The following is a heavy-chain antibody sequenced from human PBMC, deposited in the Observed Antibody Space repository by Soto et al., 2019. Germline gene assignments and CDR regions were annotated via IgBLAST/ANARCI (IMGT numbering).Heavy chain of an antibody. CDR2: ISGSGGST. J-gene: IGHJ5*02. CDR3: ARAGVWFRSNWFDP. CDR1: GFTFSSYA. V-gene: IGHV3-23*01. D-gene: IGHD3-10*01. Sequence: EVQLLESGGGLVQPGGSLRLSCAASGFTFSSYAMSWVRQAPGKGLEWVSAISGSGGSTYYADSVKGRFTISRHNSTDTLYLQMTSLRAEVTAVYYCARAGVWFRSNWFDPWGQGTLVTVSS.